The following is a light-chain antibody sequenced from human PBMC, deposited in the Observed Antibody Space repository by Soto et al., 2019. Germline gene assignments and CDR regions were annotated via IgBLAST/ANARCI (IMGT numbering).Light chain of an antibody. CDR2: RNN. V-gene: IGLV1-47*01. J-gene: IGLJ1*01. CDR3: AAWDDSLSAYYV. Sequence: QSVLNQPPSASGTPGQRVTISCSGSSSNIGSNYVYWYQQLPGTAPKLLIYRNNQRPSGVPDRFSGSKSGTSASLAISGLRSEEEADYYCAAWDDSLSAYYVFGTGTKVIVI. CDR1: SSNIGSNY.